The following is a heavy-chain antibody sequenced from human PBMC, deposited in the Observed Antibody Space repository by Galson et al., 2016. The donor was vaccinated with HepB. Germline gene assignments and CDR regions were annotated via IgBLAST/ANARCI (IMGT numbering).Heavy chain of an antibody. V-gene: IGHV3-48*02. CDR3: AVNFDY. CDR1: GFSFSTYS. CDR2: ISSTSNSI. Sequence: SLRLSCAASGFSFSTYSMNWVRQAPGKGLEWVSYISSTSNSIYYADSVKGRFTISRDNARNSLYLQMNSLRDEDTAIYYCAVNFDYWGQGTLVTVSS. J-gene: IGHJ4*02.